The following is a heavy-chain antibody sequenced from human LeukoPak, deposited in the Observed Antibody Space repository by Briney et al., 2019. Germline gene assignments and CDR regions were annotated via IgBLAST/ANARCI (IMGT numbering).Heavy chain of an antibody. V-gene: IGHV3-11*04. Sequence: GGSLRLSCAASGFTFSDYYMSWIRQAPGKGLEWVSYISSSGSTIYYADSVKGRFTISRDNAKNSLYLQMNSLRAEDTAVYYCATSGSYSSEYFQHWGQGTLVTVSS. D-gene: IGHD1-26*01. CDR2: ISSSGSTI. CDR1: GFTFSDYY. CDR3: ATSGSYSSEYFQH. J-gene: IGHJ1*01.